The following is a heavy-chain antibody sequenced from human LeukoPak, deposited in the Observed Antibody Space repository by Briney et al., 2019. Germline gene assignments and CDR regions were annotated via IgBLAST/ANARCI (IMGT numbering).Heavy chain of an antibody. CDR1: GDSISVFY. CDR2: IRDSGRS. Sequence: SETLSLTCVVSGDSISVFYWSWIRQPPGKVLGWIVYIRDSGRSNYNPSLKSRVTMSRDTSKNHFALKLRSVTAADTAVYYWARVSPDTATDYGWFDPWGQGSLVTVSA. D-gene: IGHD5-18*01. J-gene: IGHJ5*02. CDR3: ARVSPDTATDYGWFDP. V-gene: IGHV4-59*01.